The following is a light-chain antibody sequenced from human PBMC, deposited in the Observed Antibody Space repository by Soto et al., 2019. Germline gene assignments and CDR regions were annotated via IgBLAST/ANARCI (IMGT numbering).Light chain of an antibody. CDR2: GAS. CDR1: QSVSSNF. J-gene: IGKJ1*01. V-gene: IGKV3-20*01. Sequence: EIVLTQSPGTLPLSPGERTTLSCRASQSVSSNFLDWYQQKPGQAPRLVIYGASSRATGIPDRFSGSGSGTDFTLTISRLEPEDFAVYYCQQYETSPRTFGQGTKVDIK. CDR3: QQYETSPRT.